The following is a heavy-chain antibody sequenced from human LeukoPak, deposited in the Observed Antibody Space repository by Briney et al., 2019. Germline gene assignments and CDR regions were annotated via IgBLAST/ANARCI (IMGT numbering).Heavy chain of an antibody. D-gene: IGHD3-10*01. Sequence: PSETLSLTCTVSGGSISSYYWCWIRQPPGKGLEWIGYIYYSGSTNYNPSLKSRVTISVDTSKNQFSLKLSSVTAADSAVYYCARVGTYGSGSYLSWLDYWGQGTLVTVSS. CDR1: GGSISSYY. V-gene: IGHV4-59*01. J-gene: IGHJ4*02. CDR3: ARVGTYGSGSYLSWLDY. CDR2: IYYSGST.